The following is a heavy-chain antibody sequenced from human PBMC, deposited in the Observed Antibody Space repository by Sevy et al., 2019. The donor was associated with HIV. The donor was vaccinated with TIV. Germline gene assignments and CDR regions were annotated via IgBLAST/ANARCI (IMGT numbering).Heavy chain of an antibody. CDR3: ARDREVATMGGYFDY. V-gene: IGHV4-61*02. CDR1: GGSISSGSYY. CDR2: IYTSGTT. Sequence: SETLSLTCTVSGGSISSGSYYWSWIRQPAGKGLEWIGRIYTSGTTNYNPSLKSRVTISVDTSKNQFSLKLGSVTAADTAVYYCARDREVATMGGYFDYWGQGTLVTVSS. D-gene: IGHD3-16*01. J-gene: IGHJ4*02.